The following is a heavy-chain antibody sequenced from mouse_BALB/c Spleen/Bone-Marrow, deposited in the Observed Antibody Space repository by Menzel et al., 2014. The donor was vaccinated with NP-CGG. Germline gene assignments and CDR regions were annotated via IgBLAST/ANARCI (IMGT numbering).Heavy chain of an antibody. V-gene: IGHV14-3*02. CDR3: ARGGTTATWYFDV. CDR2: IDPANGKP. J-gene: IGHJ1*01. D-gene: IGHD1-2*01. Sequence: VQLQQPGAELVKPAPSVKLSCTASGFNIKDTYMLWVKQRPEQVLEWMGRIDPANGKPKYDPTLEGKATITADTSSNTAYLQLSSLTSEDAAVYYCARGGTTATWYFDVWGAGTSVTVSS. CDR1: GFNIKDTY.